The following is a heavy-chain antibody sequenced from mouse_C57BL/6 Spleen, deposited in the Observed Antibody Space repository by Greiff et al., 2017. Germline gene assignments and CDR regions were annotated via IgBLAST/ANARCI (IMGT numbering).Heavy chain of an antibody. CDR2: IYPGDGDT. Sequence: VQLQQSGAELVKPGASVKISCKASGYAFSSYWMNWVKQRPGKGLEWIGQIYPGDGDTNYNGKFKGKATLTADKSSSTAYMQLSSLTSEDSAVYFCAREGNWDGDFDYWGQGTTLTVSS. D-gene: IGHD4-1*01. CDR3: AREGNWDGDFDY. V-gene: IGHV1-80*01. CDR1: GYAFSSYW. J-gene: IGHJ2*01.